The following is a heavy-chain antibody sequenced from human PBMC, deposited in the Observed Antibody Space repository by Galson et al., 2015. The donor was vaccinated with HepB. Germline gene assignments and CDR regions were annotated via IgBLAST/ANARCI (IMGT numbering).Heavy chain of an antibody. V-gene: IGHV3-7*05. J-gene: IGHJ4*02. CDR2: INKDGTQK. Sequence: SLRLSCAASGFTISDNWMGWVRQAPGKGLEWVANINKDGTQKYHVVSVKGRFTISRDNAENSLSLQMNSLRAEDTAAYYCARVGYGANSYDFWGQGTLVTVSS. CDR3: ARVGYGANSYDF. D-gene: IGHD4/OR15-4a*01. CDR1: GFTISDNW.